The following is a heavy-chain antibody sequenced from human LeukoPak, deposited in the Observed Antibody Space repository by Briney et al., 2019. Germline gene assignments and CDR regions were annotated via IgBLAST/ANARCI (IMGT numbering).Heavy chain of an antibody. J-gene: IGHJ4*02. CDR2: ITGRGDST. CDR3: AKRGPAGVGKSPDSFEY. CDR1: GFTFSRYV. V-gene: IGHV3-23*01. D-gene: IGHD4-23*01. Sequence: PGGSLRLSCGASGFTFSRYVMSWVRQAPGKGLEWVSAITGRGDSTYYADSVKGRFTISRDNSKNTLYLQMNSLRAEDTAVYYCAKRGPAGVGKSPDSFEYWGQGTLVTVSS.